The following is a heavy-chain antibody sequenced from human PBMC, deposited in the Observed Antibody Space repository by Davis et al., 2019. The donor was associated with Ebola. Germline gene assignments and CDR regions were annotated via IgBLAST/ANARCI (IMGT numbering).Heavy chain of an antibody. CDR1: GFTFDDYA. Sequence: PGGSLRLSCAASGFTFDDYAMHWVRQAPGKGLEWVSLISGDGGSTYYADSVKGRFTISRDNSKNSLYLQMNSLRTEDTALYYCAKSRITIFGVVIHDAFDIWGQGTMVTVSS. J-gene: IGHJ3*02. D-gene: IGHD3-3*01. CDR3: AKSRITIFGVVIHDAFDI. V-gene: IGHV3-43*02. CDR2: ISGDGGST.